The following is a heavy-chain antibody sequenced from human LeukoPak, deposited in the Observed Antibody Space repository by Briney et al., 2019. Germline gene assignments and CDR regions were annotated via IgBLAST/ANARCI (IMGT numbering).Heavy chain of an antibody. V-gene: IGHV3-74*01. CDR2: INNDGSST. CDR3: SRGLDY. CDR1: GFTFSSYW. J-gene: IGHJ4*02. Sequence: PGGSLRLSCAASGFTFSSYWMHWVRHAPGKGLVWVSRINNDGSSTSYADSMKGRFTISRDNAKNTLYLQMNSLRGEDTAVYYCSRGLDYWGQGTLVTVSS.